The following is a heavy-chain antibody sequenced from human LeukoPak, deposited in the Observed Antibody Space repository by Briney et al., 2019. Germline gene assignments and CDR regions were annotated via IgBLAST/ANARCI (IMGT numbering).Heavy chain of an antibody. CDR1: GLTFSDVW. CDR3: TQGSGFYYDY. Sequence: PGGSLRLSCAVSGLTFSDVWMNWVRQAPGKGLEWVGRIKSKRDGGTTEFAAPVRGRFTISRDDSQNTLYLQMNSLTSDDTAAYYCTQGSGFYYDYWGQGTLVTVSS. J-gene: IGHJ4*02. V-gene: IGHV3-15*07. D-gene: IGHD3-22*01. CDR2: IKSKRDGGTT.